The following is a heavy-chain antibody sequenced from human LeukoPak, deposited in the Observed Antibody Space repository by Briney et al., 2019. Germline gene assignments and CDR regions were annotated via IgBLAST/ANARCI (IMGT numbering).Heavy chain of an antibody. CDR1: GXSISSYY. J-gene: IGHJ4*02. CDR3: ATVAVIRGVTYFDY. D-gene: IGHD3-10*01. V-gene: IGHV4-59*01. CDR2: LFYSGST. Sequence: SETLSLTCTVSGXSISSYYWSWIRQPPGKGLEWIAYLFYSGSTDYNPSLESRVTISVDTSKNQFSLKLRSVTAADTAVYYCATVAVIRGVTYFDYWGQGALVTVSS.